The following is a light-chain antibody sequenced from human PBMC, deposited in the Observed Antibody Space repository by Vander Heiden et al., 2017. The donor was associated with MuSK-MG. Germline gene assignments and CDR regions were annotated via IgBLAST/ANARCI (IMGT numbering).Light chain of an antibody. CDR1: SSNSGSNT. Sequence: QSVLTQPPSSSGTPGPSVSISCSGSSSNSGSNTVNWYQQLPGTAPKLLIYSNNQRPSGVPDRFSGSKSGTSASLAISGLQSEDEADYYCAAWDDSLNGVVFGGGTKLTVL. J-gene: IGLJ2*01. V-gene: IGLV1-44*01. CDR2: SNN. CDR3: AAWDDSLNGVV.